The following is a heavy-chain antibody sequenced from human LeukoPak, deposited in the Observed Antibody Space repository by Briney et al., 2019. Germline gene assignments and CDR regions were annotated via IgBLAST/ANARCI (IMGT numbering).Heavy chain of an antibody. D-gene: IGHD2-15*01. J-gene: IGHJ5*02. CDR2: NNGDGSTT. V-gene: IGHV3-74*01. CDR3: ARDPRNVGLAP. CDR1: GFSLSGYW. Sequence: GGSLRLSRVASGFSLSGYWMYWVRQAPGKGLMYISRNNGDGSTTNYADVVKGRFTMSRDNVKNTLYLQMNSLRVEDTAVYYCARDPRNVGLAPWGQGTLVTVSS.